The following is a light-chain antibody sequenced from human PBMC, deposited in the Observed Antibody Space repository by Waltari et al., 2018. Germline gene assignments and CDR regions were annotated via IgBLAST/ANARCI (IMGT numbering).Light chain of an antibody. V-gene: IGLV2-8*01. J-gene: IGLJ1*01. CDR2: DVS. CDR1: SSDIGTYNY. CDR3: SAYAGSNNYV. Sequence: QSALTQPPSPSGFPGHLATTSYTGTSSDIGTYNYVSWYQQHPGKAPKSMIYDVSQRPAGVPDRACDSKSGNTASLTVSGLQAEDYADYCCSAYAGSNNYVLSSGTKVTDL.